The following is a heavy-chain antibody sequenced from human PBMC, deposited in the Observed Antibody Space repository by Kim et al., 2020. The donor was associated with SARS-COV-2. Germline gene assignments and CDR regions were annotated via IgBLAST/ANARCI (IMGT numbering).Heavy chain of an antibody. CDR2: IWYDGSNK. CDR3: ARGRPTGSVDY. Sequence: GGSLRLSCAASGFTFSSYGMHWVRQAPGKGLEWVAVIWYDGSNKYYADSVKGRFTISRDNSKNTLYLQMNSLRAEDTAVYYCARGRPTGSVDYWGQGTLVTVSS. J-gene: IGHJ4*02. CDR1: GFTFSSYG. D-gene: IGHD3-10*01. V-gene: IGHV3-33*01.